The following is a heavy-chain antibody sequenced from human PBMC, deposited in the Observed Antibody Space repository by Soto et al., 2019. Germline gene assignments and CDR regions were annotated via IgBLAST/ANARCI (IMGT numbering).Heavy chain of an antibody. CDR1: GGSISSYY. CDR2: IYYSGST. J-gene: IGHJ5*02. V-gene: IGHV4-59*08. Sequence: SETLSLTCTVSGGSISSYYWSWIRQPPGKGLEWIGYIYYSGSTNYNPSLKSRVTISVDTSKNQFSLKLSCVTAADTAVYYCARLRKGVVTASSINWFDPWGQGTLVTVSS. D-gene: IGHD2-21*02. CDR3: ARLRKGVVTASSINWFDP.